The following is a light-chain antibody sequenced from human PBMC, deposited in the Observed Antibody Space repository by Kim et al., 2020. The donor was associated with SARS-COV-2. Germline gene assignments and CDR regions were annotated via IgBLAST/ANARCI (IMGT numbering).Light chain of an antibody. CDR3: CSYAGSYPWV. Sequence: QSHPLASTRPCGALGRYTSFSSYHQPPAKAPHLIFYDVSKRPSVVPDRFSGSKSRNTASLTISGLQAEDEADYSCCSYAGSYPWVFGGGTQLTVL. J-gene: IGLJ3*02. CDR2: DVS. V-gene: IGLV2-11*01. CDR1: CGALGRYTS.